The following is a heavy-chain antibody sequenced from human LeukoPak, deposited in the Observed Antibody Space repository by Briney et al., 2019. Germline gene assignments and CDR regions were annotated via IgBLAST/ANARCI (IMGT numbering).Heavy chain of an antibody. CDR1: GFPFRSYA. CDR3: ARDKPAAAGTFDY. V-gene: IGHV3-30-3*01. D-gene: IGHD6-13*01. J-gene: IGHJ4*02. CDR2: ISYDGSNK. Sequence: GALGPSFAAPGFPFRSYAMQWVRPAPGKGVGWGAVISYDGSNKYYADSVKGRFTISRDNSKNTLYLQMNSLRAEDTAVYYCARDKPAAAGTFDYWGQGTLVTVSS.